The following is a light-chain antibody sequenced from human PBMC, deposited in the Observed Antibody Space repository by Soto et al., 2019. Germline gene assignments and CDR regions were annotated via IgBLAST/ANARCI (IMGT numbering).Light chain of an antibody. CDR2: GTS. V-gene: IGKV3-20*01. CDR3: QQLGSLPPEFT. Sequence: EIVLTQSPETVYLSPGETDTLSCRATETISRSYLAWYQHKPGQPPRLLIYGTSRRATGSPGRLRGSGSGADFTLSISRLTPEDSATYCCQQLGSLPPEFTIGQGTKLEI. CDR1: ETISRSY. J-gene: IGKJ2*01.